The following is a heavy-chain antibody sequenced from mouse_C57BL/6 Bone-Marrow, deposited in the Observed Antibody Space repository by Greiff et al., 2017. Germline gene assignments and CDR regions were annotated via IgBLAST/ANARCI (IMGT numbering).Heavy chain of an antibody. Sequence: VQLQQSGPELVKPGASVKLSCTASGFSFTGYYMNWVKQSPEQGLEWIGGINPSTGGTTYNPKFQAKATLTVDKSSSTAYMQLNSLTSEDSAVYYCTRTRLYYGSPFACRGKAPLVTVSA. D-gene: IGHD2-2*01. CDR2: INPSTGGT. J-gene: IGHJ3*01. CDR3: TRTRLYYGSPFAC. V-gene: IGHV1-42*01. CDR1: GFSFTGYY.